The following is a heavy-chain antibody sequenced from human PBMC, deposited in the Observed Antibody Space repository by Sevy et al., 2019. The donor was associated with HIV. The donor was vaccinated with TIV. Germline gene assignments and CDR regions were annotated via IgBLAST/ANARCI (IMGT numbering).Heavy chain of an antibody. CDR2: ISGSGGSS. V-gene: IGHV3-23*01. D-gene: IGHD3-22*01. J-gene: IGHJ4*02. CDR3: AKDLYYDNSLFDY. CDR1: EFRLSNYA. Sequence: GGSLRLSCAASEFRLSNYAMNWVRQAPGKGLEWASGISGSGGSSYYADSVKGRFTISRDNSKNTLYLQMNSLRAEDTAMYYCAKDLYYDNSLFDYWGQGILVTVSS.